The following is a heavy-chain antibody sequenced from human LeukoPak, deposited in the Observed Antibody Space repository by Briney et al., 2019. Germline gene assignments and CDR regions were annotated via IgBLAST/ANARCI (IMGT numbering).Heavy chain of an antibody. D-gene: IGHD3-22*01. Sequence: SETLSLTCTVSGGSISSYYWSWIRQPPGKGLEWIGYIYYSGSTNYNPSLKSRVTISVDTSKNQFSLNLSSVTAADTAVYYCARLGTYYYGSSGYYLPSADWFDPWGQGTLVTVSS. V-gene: IGHV4-59*08. CDR2: IYYSGST. CDR1: GGSISSYY. CDR3: ARLGTYYYGSSGYYLPSADWFDP. J-gene: IGHJ5*02.